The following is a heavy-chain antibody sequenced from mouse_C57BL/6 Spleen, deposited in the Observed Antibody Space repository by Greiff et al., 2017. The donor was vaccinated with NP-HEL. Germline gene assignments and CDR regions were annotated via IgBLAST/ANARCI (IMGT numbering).Heavy chain of an antibody. CDR2: ISSGSSTI. Sequence: EVQLVESGGGLVKPGGSLKLSCAASGFTFTDYGMHWVRQAPEKGLEWVAYISSGSSTIYSADTVKGRFPISRDNAKNTLFLQMTSLRSEDADMYYCARGNYYGSSYYAMDYWGQGTSVTVSS. CDR1: GFTFTDYG. D-gene: IGHD1-1*01. V-gene: IGHV5-17*01. CDR3: ARGNYYGSSYYAMDY. J-gene: IGHJ4*01.